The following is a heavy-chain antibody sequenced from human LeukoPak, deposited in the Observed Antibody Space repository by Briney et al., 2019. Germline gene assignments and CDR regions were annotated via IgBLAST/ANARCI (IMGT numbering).Heavy chain of an antibody. J-gene: IGHJ4*02. Sequence: ASVKVSCKTSGYTFTNYDINWVRQATGQGLEWMGWMNPNSGNTGYAQKFQGRVTITRDTSISTAYMELCSLRSEDTAVYYCARDGDYYGSGNFDYWGQGTLVTVSS. CDR3: ARDGDYYGSGNFDY. D-gene: IGHD3-10*01. V-gene: IGHV1-8*03. CDR1: GYTFTNYD. CDR2: MNPNSGNT.